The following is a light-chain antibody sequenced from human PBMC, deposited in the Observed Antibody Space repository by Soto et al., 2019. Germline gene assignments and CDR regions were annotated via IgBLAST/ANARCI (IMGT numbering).Light chain of an antibody. V-gene: IGKV3D-15*01. CDR1: QSVSTN. J-gene: IGKJ5*01. CDR2: ATS. CDR3: QQYNYWPIT. Sequence: EIVMTQSPATLTVSPGERATLSCRASQSVSTNLAWYQQKPGQAPRLLIYATSARATGIPARFSGSGSETDFTLTVSSLRSEDSAVYYCQQYNYWPITFGQGTRLEIK.